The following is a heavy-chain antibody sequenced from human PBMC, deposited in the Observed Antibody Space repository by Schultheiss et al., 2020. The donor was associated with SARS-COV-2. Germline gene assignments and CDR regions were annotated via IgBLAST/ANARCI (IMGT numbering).Heavy chain of an antibody. Sequence: GESLKISCAASGFTFSSYGMHWVRQAPGKGLEWVAVIWYDGSNKYYADSVKGRFTISRDNSKNTLYLQMNSLRAEDTAVYYCAKGSSGYSYGYGYYFDYWGQGTLVTVSS. V-gene: IGHV3-33*06. J-gene: IGHJ4*02. D-gene: IGHD5-18*01. CDR1: GFTFSSYG. CDR2: IWYDGSNK. CDR3: AKGSSGYSYGYGYYFDY.